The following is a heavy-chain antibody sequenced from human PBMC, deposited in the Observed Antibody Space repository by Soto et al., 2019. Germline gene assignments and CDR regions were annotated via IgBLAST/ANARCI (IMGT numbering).Heavy chain of an antibody. CDR3: ARAFWTLLYYYMDV. D-gene: IGHD3-3*01. V-gene: IGHV4-31*03. CDR1: GGSISSGGYY. CDR2: IYYSGST. J-gene: IGHJ6*03. Sequence: SETLSLTCTVSGGSISSGGYYWSWIRQHPGKGLEWIGYIYYSGSTYYNPSLKSRVTISVDTSKNQFSLKLSSVTAADTAVYYCARAFWTLLYYYMDVWGKGTTVTVSS.